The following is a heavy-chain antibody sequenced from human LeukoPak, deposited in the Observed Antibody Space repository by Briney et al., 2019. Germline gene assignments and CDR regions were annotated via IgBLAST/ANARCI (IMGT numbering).Heavy chain of an antibody. CDR1: GFTFSSYA. Sequence: GGSLRLSCAASGFTFSSYAMHWVRQAPGKGLGWVAVIAYDGSNKYYAYSVKGQFTISRDSSKNTLYLQMNSLRAEDTAVYYCARDQLHYDILTQTYYYYYGMDVWGQGTTVTVSS. V-gene: IGHV3-30*04. CDR3: ARDQLHYDILTQTYYYYYGMDV. D-gene: IGHD3-9*01. CDR2: IAYDGSNK. J-gene: IGHJ6*02.